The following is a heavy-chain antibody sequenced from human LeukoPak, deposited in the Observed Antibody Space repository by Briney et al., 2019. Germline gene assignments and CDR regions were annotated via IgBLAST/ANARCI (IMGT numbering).Heavy chain of an antibody. D-gene: IGHD6-13*01. V-gene: IGHV3-48*01. CDR3: ARDRLPYSSSWYDY. J-gene: IGHJ4*02. Sequence: GGSLRLSCAASGFTFSSYSMNWVRQAPGKGLEWVSYISSSSSTIYYADSVKGRFTISRDNAKNSLYLQMNSLRAEDTAVYYCARDRLPYSSSWYDYWGQGTLVTVSS. CDR1: GFTFSSYS. CDR2: ISSSSSTI.